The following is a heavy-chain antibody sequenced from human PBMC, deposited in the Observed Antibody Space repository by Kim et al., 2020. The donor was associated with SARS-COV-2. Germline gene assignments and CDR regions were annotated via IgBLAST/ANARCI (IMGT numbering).Heavy chain of an antibody. CDR3: TRASAGFDY. Sequence: GGSLRLSCTASGFNFRSYDMHWVRQATGEGLEWVSAVGTAGDTYYRGSVKGRFTISRENAKNSLYLQMNSLRAGDTAVYYCTRASAGFDYWGQGTLVTVSS. CDR1: GFNFRSYD. V-gene: IGHV3-13*01. J-gene: IGHJ4*02. CDR2: VGTAGDT.